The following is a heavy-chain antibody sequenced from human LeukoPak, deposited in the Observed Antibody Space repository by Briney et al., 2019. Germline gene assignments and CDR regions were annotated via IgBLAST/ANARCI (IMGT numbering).Heavy chain of an antibody. J-gene: IGHJ4*02. CDR1: GFTFGDYA. V-gene: IGHV3-49*04. CDR3: ARAGKRDIVVVPAAHDY. D-gene: IGHD2-2*01. CDR2: IRSKGYGGTP. Sequence: TGGSLRLSCTASGFTFGDYAMSWVRQAPGKGLEWVGFIRSKGYGGTPGYAASVRGRFTVSRDDSKGIACLQMSSLKTEDTAVYYCARAGKRDIVVVPAAHDYWGQGTLVTVSS.